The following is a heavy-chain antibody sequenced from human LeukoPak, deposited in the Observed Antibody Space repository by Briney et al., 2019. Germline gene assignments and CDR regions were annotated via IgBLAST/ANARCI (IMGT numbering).Heavy chain of an antibody. J-gene: IGHJ4*02. Sequence: GGSLRLSCAASGFTFHTNAMSWVRQAPGKGLEWVSAFSAGGDLTYYADSVKGRFTISRDNSKNTLYLQMNSVRVEDTAVYYCAKQTNFWRSFDYWGQGTLVTVSS. CDR3: AKQTNFWRSFDY. CDR2: FSAGGDLT. CDR1: GFTFHTNA. D-gene: IGHD3-3*01. V-gene: IGHV3-23*01.